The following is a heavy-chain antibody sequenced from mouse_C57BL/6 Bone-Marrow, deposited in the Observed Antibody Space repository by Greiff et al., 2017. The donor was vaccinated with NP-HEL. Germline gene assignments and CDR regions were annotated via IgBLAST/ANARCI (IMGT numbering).Heavy chain of an antibody. CDR3: ARDEGANWDDYFDY. CDR2: ISDGGSYT. D-gene: IGHD4-1*01. J-gene: IGHJ2*01. CDR1: GFTFSSYA. V-gene: IGHV5-4*01. Sequence: EVQGVESGGGLVKPGGSLKLSCAASGFTFSSYAMSWVRQTPEKRLEWVATISDGGSYTYYPDNVKGRFTISRDNAKNNLYLQMSHLKSEDTAMYYCARDEGANWDDYFDYWGQGTTLTVSS.